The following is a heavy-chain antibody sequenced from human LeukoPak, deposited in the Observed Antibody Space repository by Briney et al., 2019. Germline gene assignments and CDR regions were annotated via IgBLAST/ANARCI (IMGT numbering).Heavy chain of an antibody. V-gene: IGHV4-34*01. D-gene: IGHD6-13*01. CDR2: INHSGST. CDR3: ARGTLYSSSRYYYYYGMDV. CDR1: GGSFSGYY. J-gene: IGHJ6*02. Sequence: SETLSLTCAVYGGSFSGYYWSWIRQPPGKGLEWIGEINHSGSTNYNPSLKSRVTISVDTSKNQFSLKLSSVTAADTAVYYCARGTLYSSSRYYYYYGMDVWGQGTTVTVSS.